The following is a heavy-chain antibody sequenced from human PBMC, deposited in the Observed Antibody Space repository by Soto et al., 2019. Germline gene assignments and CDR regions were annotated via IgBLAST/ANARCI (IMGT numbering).Heavy chain of an antibody. V-gene: IGHV3-23*01. Sequence: GGSLRLSCAASGFPFSSYAMSWVRQAPGKGLEWVSAISGSGGSTYYADSVKGRFTISRDNSKNTLYLQMNSLRAEDTAVYYCAKDSFALDYYDSSGYYGCFDYWGQGTLVTVSS. CDR1: GFPFSSYA. CDR2: ISGSGGST. CDR3: AKDSFALDYYDSSGYYGCFDY. D-gene: IGHD3-22*01. J-gene: IGHJ4*02.